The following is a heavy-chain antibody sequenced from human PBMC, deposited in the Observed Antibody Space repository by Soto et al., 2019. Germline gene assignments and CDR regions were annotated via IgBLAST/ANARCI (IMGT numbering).Heavy chain of an antibody. CDR3: VMSGTRYDFWSGYEPASFDY. V-gene: IGHV4-59*08. CDR2: IYYSGST. J-gene: IGHJ4*02. Sequence: PSETLSLTGTVSGGSISSDYWSWIRQPPGKGLEWIGNIYYSGSTYYNPSLKSRVTISVDTSKNQFSLKLTSVTAADTAVYYCVMSGTRYDFWSGYEPASFDYWGQGTLVTVSS. D-gene: IGHD3-3*01. CDR1: GGSISSDY.